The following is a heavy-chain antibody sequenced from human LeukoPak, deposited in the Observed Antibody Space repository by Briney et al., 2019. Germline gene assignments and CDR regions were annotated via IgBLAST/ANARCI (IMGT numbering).Heavy chain of an antibody. CDR1: GGSICSSSYY. J-gene: IGHJ4*02. CDR3: ARSSGTGTFSY. D-gene: IGHD6-25*01. Sequence: SETLSLTCTVSGGSICSSSYYWGWIRQPPGKGLEWIGSIYYSGSTYYNPSLKSRVTISVDTSKNQFSLKMSSVTAADTAVYYCARSSGTGTFSYWGQGTLVTVSS. CDR2: IYYSGST. V-gene: IGHV4-39*01.